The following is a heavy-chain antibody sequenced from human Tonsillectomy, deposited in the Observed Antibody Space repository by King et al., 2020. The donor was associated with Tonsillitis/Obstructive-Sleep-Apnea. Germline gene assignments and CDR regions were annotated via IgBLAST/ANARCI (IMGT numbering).Heavy chain of an antibody. V-gene: IGHV4-34*01. Sequence: VQLQQWGAGLLKPSETLSLTCAVSGGSFSGYYWSWIRQPPGKGLEWIGEINHSGSTYYIPSLKSRVTISLDTSKNQFSLNLISATAADTAVYFCARAASAVYDAFDIWGQGTMVTVSS. J-gene: IGHJ3*02. CDR2: INHSGST. CDR1: GGSFSGYY. CDR3: ARAASAVYDAFDI. D-gene: IGHD6-25*01.